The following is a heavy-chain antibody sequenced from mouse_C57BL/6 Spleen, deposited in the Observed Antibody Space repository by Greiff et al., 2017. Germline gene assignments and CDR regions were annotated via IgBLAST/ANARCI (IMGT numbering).Heavy chain of an antibody. Sequence: QVQLQQPGAELVRPGSSVKLSCKASGYTFTSYWMDWVKQRPGQGLEWIGNIYPSDSETHYNQKFKDKTTLTVDKSSSTAYMQLSSLTSEDSAVYYCASFDYDRGDFDYWGQGTTLTVSS. V-gene: IGHV1-61*01. D-gene: IGHD2-4*01. CDR2: IYPSDSET. CDR1: GYTFTSYW. CDR3: ASFDYDRGDFDY. J-gene: IGHJ2*01.